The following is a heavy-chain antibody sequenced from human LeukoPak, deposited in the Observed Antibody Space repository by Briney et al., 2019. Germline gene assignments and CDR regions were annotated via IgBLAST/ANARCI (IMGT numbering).Heavy chain of an antibody. D-gene: IGHD6-19*01. J-gene: IGHJ4*02. CDR3: ARGRYSSGWYGGGAFDY. Sequence: PGGSLRLSCAASGFTFSSYAMHWVRQAPGKGLEWVAVISYDGSNKCYADSVKGRFTISRDNSKNTLYLQMNSLRAEDTAVYYCARGRYSSGWYGGGAFDYWGQGTLVTVSS. CDR1: GFTFSSYA. V-gene: IGHV3-30*04. CDR2: ISYDGSNK.